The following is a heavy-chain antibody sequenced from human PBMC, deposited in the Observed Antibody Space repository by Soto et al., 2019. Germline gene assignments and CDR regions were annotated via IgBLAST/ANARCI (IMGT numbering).Heavy chain of an antibody. V-gene: IGHV3-20*04. CDR3: AKRGDTEFDY. CDR1: GFTFDDYG. J-gene: IGHJ4*02. D-gene: IGHD5-18*01. Sequence: GGSLRLSCAASGFTFDDYGMSWVRQAPGRGLEWVSGINCNGGSTGYADSVKGRFTISRDNAKNSLYLQMNSLRAEDTAVYYCAKRGDTEFDYWGQGTLVTVSS. CDR2: INCNGGST.